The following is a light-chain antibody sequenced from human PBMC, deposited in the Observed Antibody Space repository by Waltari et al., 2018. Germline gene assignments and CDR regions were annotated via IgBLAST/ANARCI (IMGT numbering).Light chain of an antibody. CDR1: SSDVGGYNS. J-gene: IGLJ1*01. Sequence: QSALTQPASVSGSPGQSITISCTGTSSDVGGYNSVAWYQQHSGKALHLMIYEVSQRPSCVYNLFYGAKSGDTASLTISGLQAEDEADYYCSSCTSTITRVFGSGTKVTVL. CDR2: EVS. CDR3: SSCTSTITRV. V-gene: IGLV2-14*01.